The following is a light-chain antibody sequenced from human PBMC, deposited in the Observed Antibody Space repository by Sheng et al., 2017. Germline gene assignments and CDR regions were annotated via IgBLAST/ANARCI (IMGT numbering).Light chain of an antibody. CDR2: GAS. V-gene: IGKV3-15*01. Sequence: EIVMTQSPATLSVSPGERATLSCRASQSVSSSLAWYQQKAGQAPRLLIYGASTRATGIPARFSGSGSGTEFTLTISTLQSEDFAVYYCQQYDKWPLPFGGGTKVEIK. J-gene: IGKJ4*01. CDR1: QSVSSS. CDR3: QQYDKWPLP.